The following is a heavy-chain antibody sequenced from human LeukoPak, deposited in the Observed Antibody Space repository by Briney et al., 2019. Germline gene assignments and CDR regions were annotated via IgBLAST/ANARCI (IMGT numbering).Heavy chain of an antibody. J-gene: IGHJ4*02. V-gene: IGHV3-53*01. D-gene: IGHD5-24*01. CDR2: IYSGGST. CDR1: GFTVSSNY. Sequence: GGSLRLSCAASGFTVSSNYMSWVRQAPGKGLEWVSVIYSGGSTYYADSVKGRITISRDDSKNALYLQMNSLRAEDTAVYYCASPVGDGYNYFVDYWGQGTLVTVSS. CDR3: ASPVGDGYNYFVDY.